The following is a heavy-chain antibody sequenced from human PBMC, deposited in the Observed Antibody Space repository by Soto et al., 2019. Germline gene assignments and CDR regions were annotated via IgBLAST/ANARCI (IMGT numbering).Heavy chain of an antibody. J-gene: IGHJ5*02. CDR1: GFSLSRYC. Sequence: PGGSLRLSCTASGFSLSRYCVHWIRQAPGKGLEWVAGLWANGSTTSYRDSVKGRFTISRDTPENRVYLEMNRLGAEDTAVYYCARHLWSWSLIIDPCGQGTLVTVSS. CDR3: ARHLWSWSLIIDP. D-gene: IGHD3-3*02. V-gene: IGHV3-33*01. CDR2: LWANGSTT.